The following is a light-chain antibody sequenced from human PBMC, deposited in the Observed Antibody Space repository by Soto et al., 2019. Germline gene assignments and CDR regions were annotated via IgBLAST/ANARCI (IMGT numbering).Light chain of an antibody. J-gene: IGLJ2*01. V-gene: IGLV1-44*01. Sequence: QSVLTQPPSASGTPGQRVTISCSGSSSNIGSNTVNWYQQLPGTAPKLLIYSNNQRPSGVPDRFSGSKSGTSASLAISGLQSEDGADYYCAAWDDSLNGLVFGGGTKATVL. CDR2: SNN. CDR3: AAWDDSLNGLV. CDR1: SSNIGSNT.